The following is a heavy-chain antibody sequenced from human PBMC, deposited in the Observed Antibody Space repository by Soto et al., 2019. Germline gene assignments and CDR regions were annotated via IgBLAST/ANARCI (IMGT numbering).Heavy chain of an antibody. CDR1: GYTFTSYY. CDR3: ARMTYYYDSSGYYWFDY. D-gene: IGHD3-22*01. Sequence: ASVKVSCKASGYTFTSYYMHWVRQAPGQGLEWMGIINPSGGSTSYAQKFQGRVTMTRDTSTSTVYMELSSLRSEDTAVYYCARMTYYYDSSGYYWFDYWGRGTLVTVSS. V-gene: IGHV1-46*03. J-gene: IGHJ4*02. CDR2: INPSGGST.